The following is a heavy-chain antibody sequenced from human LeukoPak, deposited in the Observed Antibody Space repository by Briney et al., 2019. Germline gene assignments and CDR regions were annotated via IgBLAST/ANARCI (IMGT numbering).Heavy chain of an antibody. D-gene: IGHD4-11*01. CDR1: GYTFTSYG. J-gene: IGHJ5*02. Sequence: ASVKVSCKASGYTFTSYGISWVRQAPGQGLEWMGWISAYNGNTNYAQKLQGRVTMTTDTSTSTAYMELRSLRSDDTAVYYCARDVTTVSKNWFGPWGQGTLVTVSS. V-gene: IGHV1-18*01. CDR3: ARDVTTVSKNWFGP. CDR2: ISAYNGNT.